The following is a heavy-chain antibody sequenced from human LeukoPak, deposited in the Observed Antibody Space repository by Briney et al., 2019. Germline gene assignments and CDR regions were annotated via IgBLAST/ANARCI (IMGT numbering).Heavy chain of an antibody. Sequence: GGSLRLSCAASGFTFSDYYMSWIRQAPGKGLEWVSYISSSGSTIYYADSVKGRFTISRDNAKNSLYLQMNSLRAEDTAVYYCARTPPPYYYDSSGYLGMRLVWGQGTLVTVSS. D-gene: IGHD3-22*01. CDR3: ARTPPPYYYDSSGYLGMRLV. V-gene: IGHV3-11*04. CDR2: ISSSGSTI. CDR1: GFTFSDYY. J-gene: IGHJ4*02.